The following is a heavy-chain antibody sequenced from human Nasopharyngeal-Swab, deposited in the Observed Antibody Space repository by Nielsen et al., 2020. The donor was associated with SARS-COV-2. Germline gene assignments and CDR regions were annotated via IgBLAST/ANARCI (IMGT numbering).Heavy chain of an antibody. CDR3: VKDPDPTPLTWYFDL. CDR1: GFTFDDYT. D-gene: IGHD3-9*01. V-gene: IGHV3-43*01. CDR2: VSWDGGSP. Sequence: GESLKISCAASGFTFDDYTMHWVRQPPGKHFEWVSLVSWDGGSPYYADSVKGRFTISRDNTKNSLYLQMNNLRTDDTALYYCVKDPDPTPLTWYFDLWGRGTLVTVSS. J-gene: IGHJ2*01.